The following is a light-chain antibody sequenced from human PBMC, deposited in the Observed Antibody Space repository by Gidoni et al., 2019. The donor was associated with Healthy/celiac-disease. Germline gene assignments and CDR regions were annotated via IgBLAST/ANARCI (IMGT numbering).Light chain of an antibody. CDR3: QQRSNWPGT. CDR2: DAS. Sequence: EIVLTQSPATLSLSPGERATLSCRASQSVSSYLAWYQQKPGQAPRLLIYDASNRATGIPARFSGSGSGTDFTLTISSLEPEDFAVYYCQQRSNWPGTFGPGTKSGYQT. CDR1: QSVSSY. V-gene: IGKV3-11*01. J-gene: IGKJ3*01.